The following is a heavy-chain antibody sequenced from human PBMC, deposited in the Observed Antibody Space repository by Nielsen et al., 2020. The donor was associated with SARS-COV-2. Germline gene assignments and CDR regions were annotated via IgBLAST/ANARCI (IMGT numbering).Heavy chain of an antibody. CDR1: GFTFSRFG. V-gene: IGHV3-30*03. Sequence: GESLKISCAASGFTFSRFGMHWVRQTPGRGLEWVAYISYDGSDQYYEDSLKGRFTISRDNANNSLYLQIDSLRAEDTAIYYCARARGGYDFDYWGQGTLVTVSS. CDR3: ARARGGYDFDY. J-gene: IGHJ4*02. CDR2: ISYDGSDQ. D-gene: IGHD3-16*01.